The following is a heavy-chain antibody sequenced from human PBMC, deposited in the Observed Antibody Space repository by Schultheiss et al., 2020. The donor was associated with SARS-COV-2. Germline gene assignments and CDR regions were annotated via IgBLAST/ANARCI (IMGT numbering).Heavy chain of an antibody. CDR2: ISYDGSNK. CDR3: TGRGSYWGDAFDI. D-gene: IGHD1-26*01. Sequence: GGSLRLSCAASGFTFRSYGMHWVRQAPGKGLEWVAVISYDGSNKYYADSVKGRFTISRDNSKNTLYLQMNSLKTEDTAVYYCTGRGSYWGDAFDIWGQGTMVTVSS. CDR1: GFTFRSYG. V-gene: IGHV3-30*12. J-gene: IGHJ3*02.